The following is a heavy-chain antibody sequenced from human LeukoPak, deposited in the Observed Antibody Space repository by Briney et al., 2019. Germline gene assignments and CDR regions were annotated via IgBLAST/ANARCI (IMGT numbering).Heavy chain of an antibody. Sequence: PGGSLRLSCAASGFTFSSYWMHWVRQAPGKGLVWVSRINSDGSSTTYADSVKGRFTISRDNAKNSLYLQMNSLRAEDTAVYYCARDAFLGYYYYMDVWGKGTTVTVSS. V-gene: IGHV3-74*01. CDR2: INSDGSST. CDR3: ARDAFLGYYYYMDV. CDR1: GFTFSSYW. J-gene: IGHJ6*03. D-gene: IGHD2-21*01.